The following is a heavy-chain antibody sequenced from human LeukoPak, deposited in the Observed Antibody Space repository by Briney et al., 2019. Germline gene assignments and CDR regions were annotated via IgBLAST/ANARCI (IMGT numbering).Heavy chain of an antibody. Sequence: SETLSLTCAVYGGSFSGYYWSWIRQPPGKGLEWIGEINHSGSTNYKPSLKSRVTISVDTSKNQFSLKLSSVTAADTAVYYCARGRASGSYYNYWGQGTLVTVSS. CDR1: GGSFSGYY. J-gene: IGHJ4*02. D-gene: IGHD1-26*01. V-gene: IGHV4-34*01. CDR2: INHSGST. CDR3: ARGRASGSYYNY.